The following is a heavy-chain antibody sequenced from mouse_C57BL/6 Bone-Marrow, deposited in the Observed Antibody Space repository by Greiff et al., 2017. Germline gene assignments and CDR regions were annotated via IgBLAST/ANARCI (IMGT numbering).Heavy chain of an antibody. D-gene: IGHD2-1*01. CDR3: ARLYYGPFDY. CDR2: ISYDGSN. J-gene: IGHJ2*01. V-gene: IGHV3-6*01. Sequence: EVQLVESGPGLVKPSQSLSLTCSVTGYSITSGYYWNWIRQFPGNKLEWMGYISYDGSNNYNPSLKNRFSITRDTSKNQFFLKLNSVTTEDTATYYCARLYYGPFDYWGQGTTLTVSS. CDR1: GYSITSGYY.